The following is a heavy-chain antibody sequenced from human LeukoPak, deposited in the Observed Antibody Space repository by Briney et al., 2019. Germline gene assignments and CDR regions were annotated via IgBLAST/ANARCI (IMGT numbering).Heavy chain of an antibody. Sequence: GGSLRLSCAASGFTFSSYEMNWVRQAPGKGLEWVSHISSSGNTIYYTDSVKGRFTISRHNSKNLLYLQMSSLKAEDTAIYYCARTVARIGYWGQGTLVAVSS. CDR2: ISSSGNTI. D-gene: IGHD4-23*01. V-gene: IGHV3-48*03. CDR3: ARTVARIGY. J-gene: IGHJ4*02. CDR1: GFTFSSYE.